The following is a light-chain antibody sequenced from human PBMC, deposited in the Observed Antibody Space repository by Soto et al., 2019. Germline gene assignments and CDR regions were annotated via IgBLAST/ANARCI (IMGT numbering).Light chain of an antibody. Sequence: DIQMTQSPSAMSASVGERVTITCRASQGISNYLAWFQQKPGKVPKRLIYDASSLESGVPSRFSGSGSGTEFTLTISSLQPDDFATYYCQQYERFSATFGPGTKVDIK. CDR2: DAS. V-gene: IGKV1-17*03. J-gene: IGKJ1*01. CDR1: QGISNY. CDR3: QQYERFSAT.